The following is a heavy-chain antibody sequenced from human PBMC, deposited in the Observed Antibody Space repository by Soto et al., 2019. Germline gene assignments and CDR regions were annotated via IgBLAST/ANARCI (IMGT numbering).Heavy chain of an antibody. Sequence: PSETLCLTCSVSGGSSSTHDWTWLRQPPGKGLEWIGYVYYSGSTNYNPSLKSRVTISVDTSTDQFSLKLSSVTAADTAVYYCARRVAVRGFYSMDVWGQGTTVTVSS. D-gene: IGHD2-2*01. CDR1: GGSSSTHD. CDR2: VYYSGST. CDR3: ARRVAVRGFYSMDV. V-gene: IGHV4-59*11. J-gene: IGHJ6*02.